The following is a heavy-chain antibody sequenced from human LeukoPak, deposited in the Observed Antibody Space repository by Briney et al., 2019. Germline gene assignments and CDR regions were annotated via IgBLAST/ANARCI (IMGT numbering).Heavy chain of an antibody. V-gene: IGHV4-59*08. D-gene: IGHD6-19*01. J-gene: IGHJ3*02. CDR1: GGSISSYY. Sequence: SETLSLTCTVSGGSISSYYWSWIRQPPGKGLEWIGYIYYSGSTNYNPSLKSRVTISVDTAKNQFSLKLSSVTAADTAVYYCARHSPYSSGWPGGDAFDIWGQGTMVTVSS. CDR2: IYYSGST. CDR3: ARHSPYSSGWPGGDAFDI.